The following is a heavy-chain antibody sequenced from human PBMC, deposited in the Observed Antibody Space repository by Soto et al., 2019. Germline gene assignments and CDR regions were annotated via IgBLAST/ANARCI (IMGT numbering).Heavy chain of an antibody. D-gene: IGHD2-15*01. J-gene: IGHJ6*02. CDR3: AKGLGYCTGGSCSHTPYGMDV. V-gene: IGHV4-59*01. CDR2: IYYSGST. CDR1: GGSISSYY. Sequence: SETLSLTCTVSGGSISSYYWSWIRQPPGKGLEWIGYIYYSGSTNYNPSLKSRVTISVDTSKNQFSLKLSSVAAADTAVYYCAKGLGYCTGGSCSHTPYGMDVCGQGSTVTVSS.